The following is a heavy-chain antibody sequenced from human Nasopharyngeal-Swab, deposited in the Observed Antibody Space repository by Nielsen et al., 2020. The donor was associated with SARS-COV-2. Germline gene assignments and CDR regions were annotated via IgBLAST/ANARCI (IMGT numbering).Heavy chain of an antibody. Sequence: SLKISCAASGFTFSSYWMHWVRQAPGKGLEWVSGISWNSGSIGYADSVKGRFTISRDNAKNSLYLQMNSLRAEDTALYYCAKDGEVDTAMDDFFDYWGQGTLVTVSS. CDR3: AKDGEVDTAMDDFFDY. CDR2: ISWNSGSI. D-gene: IGHD5-18*01. CDR1: GFTFSSYW. V-gene: IGHV3-9*01. J-gene: IGHJ4*02.